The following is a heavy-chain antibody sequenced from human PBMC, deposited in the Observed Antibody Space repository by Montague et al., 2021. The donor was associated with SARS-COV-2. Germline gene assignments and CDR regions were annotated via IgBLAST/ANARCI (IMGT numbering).Heavy chain of an antibody. CDR1: GYSFTSYW. V-gene: IGHV5-51*01. CDR2: IYPDDSDT. J-gene: IGHJ4*02. Sequence: QSGAEVKKPGESLKISCKGSGYSFTSYWVGWVRQMPGKGLEWMGIIYPDDSDTRYSPSFQGQVTISADKSISTAYLQWSSLKASDTAMYYCARLSYYGSGSSPFDYWGQGPLVPVSS. D-gene: IGHD3-10*01. CDR3: ARLSYYGSGSSPFDY.